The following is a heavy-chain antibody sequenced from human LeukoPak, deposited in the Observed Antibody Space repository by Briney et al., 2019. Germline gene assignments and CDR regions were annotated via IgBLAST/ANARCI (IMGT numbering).Heavy chain of an antibody. CDR1: GFTFSNYW. CDR3: ARDPLTQNDY. CDR2: INQNGSEI. Sequence: PGGSLRLSCAASGFTFSNYWMSWVRQAPGKGLEWVANINQNGSEIYYVDSVKGRFTISRDNVKNSLYLQMNTLRAEDTALYYCARDPLTQNDYWGQGTLVTVSS. V-gene: IGHV3-7*01. J-gene: IGHJ4*02. D-gene: IGHD1-14*01.